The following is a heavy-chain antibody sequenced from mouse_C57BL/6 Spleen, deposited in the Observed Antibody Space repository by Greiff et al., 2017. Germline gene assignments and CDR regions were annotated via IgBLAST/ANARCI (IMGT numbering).Heavy chain of an antibody. CDR1: GFTFSDYG. J-gene: IGHJ4*01. CDR3: ARRAPTLYAMDY. D-gene: IGHD2-10*01. V-gene: IGHV5-17*01. Sequence: EVMLVESGGGLVKPGGSLKLSCAASGFTFSDYGMHWVRQAPEKGLEWVAYISSGSSTIYYADTVKGRFPISRDNAKNTLFLQMTSLRSEYTAMYYCARRAPTLYAMDYWGQGTSVTVSS. CDR2: ISSGSSTI.